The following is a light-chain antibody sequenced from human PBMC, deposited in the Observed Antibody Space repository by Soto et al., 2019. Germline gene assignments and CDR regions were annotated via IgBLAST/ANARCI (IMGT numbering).Light chain of an antibody. V-gene: IGLV2-11*01. CDR3: CSYAGNSLWV. Sequence: QSALTQPRSVSGCPGQSVTISCTGTSSDVGGSNFVSWYQQHAGKAPKLVIYDVSKRPSGVPDRFSGSKSGNAASLTISGLQVEDEADYYCCSYAGNSLWVFGGGTKLTVL. CDR2: DVS. CDR1: SSDVGGSNF. J-gene: IGLJ3*02.